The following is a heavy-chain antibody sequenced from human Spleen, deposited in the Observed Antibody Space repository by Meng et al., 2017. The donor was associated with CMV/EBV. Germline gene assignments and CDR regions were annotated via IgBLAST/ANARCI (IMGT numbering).Heavy chain of an antibody. CDR2: IYHSGST. CDR1: SSFL. V-gene: IGHV4-4*02. Sequence: SSFLWTWVRQGPGKGLQGLGDIYHSGSTNYNPPLRSRFTLSVDKFKNQFSLRLGSVTAADTAVYYCARIERRRILKYCGSDCSTTDYWGQGTLVTVSS. D-gene: IGHD2-21*02. CDR3: ARIERRRILKYCGSDCSTTDY. J-gene: IGHJ4*02.